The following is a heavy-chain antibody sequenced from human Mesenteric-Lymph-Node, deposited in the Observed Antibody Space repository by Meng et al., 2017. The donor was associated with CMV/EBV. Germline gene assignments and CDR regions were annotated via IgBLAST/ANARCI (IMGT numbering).Heavy chain of an antibody. CDR3: ARGYDFWSGWLDY. Sequence: GESLKISCAASGFTVSSYTIHWVRQAPGKGLEWVAIISYDGNIKYYADSVKGRFTISRDNSKNTLYLQMNSLRAEDTAVYYCARGYDFWSGWLDYWGQGTLVTVSS. CDR2: ISYDGNIK. V-gene: IGHV3-30*04. D-gene: IGHD3-3*01. J-gene: IGHJ4*02. CDR1: GFTVSSYT.